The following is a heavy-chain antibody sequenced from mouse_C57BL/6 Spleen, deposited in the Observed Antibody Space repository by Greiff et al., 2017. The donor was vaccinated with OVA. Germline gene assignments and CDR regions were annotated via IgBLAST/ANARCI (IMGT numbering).Heavy chain of an antibody. J-gene: IGHJ4*01. D-gene: IGHD2-4*01. Sequence: EVKLQQSGPELVKPGASVKISCKASGYTFTDYYMNWVKQSHGKSLEWIGDINPNNGGTSYNQKFKGKATLTVDKSSSTAYMELRSLTSEDSAVYYCAEDYDYDGAMDYWGQGTSVTVSS. CDR1: GYTFTDYY. CDR2: INPNNGGT. V-gene: IGHV1-26*01. CDR3: AEDYDYDGAMDY.